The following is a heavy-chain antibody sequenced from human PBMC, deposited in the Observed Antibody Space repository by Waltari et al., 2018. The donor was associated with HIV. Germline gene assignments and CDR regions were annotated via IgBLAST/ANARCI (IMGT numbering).Heavy chain of an antibody. V-gene: IGHV3-7*01. CDR1: GFTFSFSW. Sequence: EVRLVESGGGWVQPGGSLTLTCETSGFTFSFSWLSWVRQAPGTGLGGEAKINQAGTGRNYVDSVRGRFTISRDNGKRSSFLQMNSLTVEDTAVYYCATTHGSGDYDNDFDYWGQGTLV. CDR2: INQAGTGR. D-gene: IGHD3-10*01. J-gene: IGHJ4*02. CDR3: ATTHGSGDYDNDFDY.